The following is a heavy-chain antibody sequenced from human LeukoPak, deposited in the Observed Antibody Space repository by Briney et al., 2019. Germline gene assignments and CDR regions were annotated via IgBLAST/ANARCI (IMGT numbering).Heavy chain of an antibody. CDR3: ARAYSGTYGLGYYYMDV. CDR2: ISSSSSYI. V-gene: IGHV3-21*01. D-gene: IGHD1-26*01. CDR1: GFTFGDYV. J-gene: IGHJ6*03. Sequence: GGSLRLSCTASGFTFGDYVMSWVRQAPGKGLEWVSSISSSSSYIYYADSVKGRFTISRHNAKNSLYLQMNSLRAEDTAVYYCARAYSGTYGLGYYYMDVWGKGTTVTISS.